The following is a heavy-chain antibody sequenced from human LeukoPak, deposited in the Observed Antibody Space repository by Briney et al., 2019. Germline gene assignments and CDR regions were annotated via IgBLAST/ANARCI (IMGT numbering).Heavy chain of an antibody. D-gene: IGHD3-22*01. CDR3: ARDYDSSGPYGMDV. CDR2: IWYDGSNK. J-gene: IGHJ6*02. Sequence: GGSLILSCAASGFTFSSYGMHWVRQAPGKGLEWVAVIWYDGSNKYYADSVKGRFTISRDNSKNTLYLQMNSLRAEDTAVYYCARDYDSSGPYGMDVWGQGTTVTVSS. CDR1: GFTFSSYG. V-gene: IGHV3-33*01.